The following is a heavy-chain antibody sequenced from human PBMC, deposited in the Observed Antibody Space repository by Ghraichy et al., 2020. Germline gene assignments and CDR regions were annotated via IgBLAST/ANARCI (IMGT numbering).Heavy chain of an antibody. J-gene: IGHJ6*02. CDR1: GFNFNNFG. V-gene: IGHV3-33*01. Sequence: GGSLRLSCVASGFNFNNFGVHWVRQVPGKGLEWVAFIWSGETNAYYADSVKGRFTISRDDSKNTLFLQMNNLRGEDTAVYFCARPLKSGSYFYGMDVWGQGTAGTVSS. CDR2: IWSGETNA. D-gene: IGHD5-12*01. CDR3: ARPLKSGSYFYGMDV.